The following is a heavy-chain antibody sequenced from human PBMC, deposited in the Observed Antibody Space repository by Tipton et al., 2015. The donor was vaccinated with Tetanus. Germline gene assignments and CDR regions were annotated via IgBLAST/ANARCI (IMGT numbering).Heavy chain of an antibody. J-gene: IGHJ6*02. V-gene: IGHV4-30-2*01. CDR3: ARVKHSDWSDYYYYGMDV. Sequence: TLSPTCAVSGDSISSGGYSWSWIRQPPGKGLEWIGYIYHSGHSYYNPSLKSRVTISVDRSKNQFSLKLSSVTAADTAVYYCARVKHSDWSDYYYYGMDVWGQGTTVTVSS. CDR1: GDSISSGGYS. D-gene: IGHD6-19*01. CDR2: IYHSGHS.